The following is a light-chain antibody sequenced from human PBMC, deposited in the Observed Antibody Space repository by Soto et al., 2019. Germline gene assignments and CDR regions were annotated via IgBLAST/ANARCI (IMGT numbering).Light chain of an antibody. J-gene: IGKJ1*01. CDR3: QQSLSTPVT. Sequence: DIQMTQSPSSLSASVGDRITISCRASQSISRYLNWYQQKPGKAPTLLISETSTLQSGVPSRFSGSGSGTDFTLTVSSLQPEDFATYYCQQSLSTPVTFGQGTKAEIK. V-gene: IGKV1-39*01. CDR1: QSISRY. CDR2: ETS.